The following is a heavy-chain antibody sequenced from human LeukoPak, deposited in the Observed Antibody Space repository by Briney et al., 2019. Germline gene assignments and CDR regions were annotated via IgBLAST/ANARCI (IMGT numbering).Heavy chain of an antibody. CDR1: GFTGRCHL. CDR3: ARENTAMVAFDY. V-gene: IGHV3-53*05. CDR2: IYSGGST. Sequence: GSLRLFRAAPGFTGRCHLLRWVRQAPGKGPEWVSVIYSGGSTYYADSVKGRFTISRDNSKNTLYLQMNSLRAEDTAVYYCARENTAMVAFDYWGQGTLVTVSS. J-gene: IGHJ4*02. D-gene: IGHD5-18*01.